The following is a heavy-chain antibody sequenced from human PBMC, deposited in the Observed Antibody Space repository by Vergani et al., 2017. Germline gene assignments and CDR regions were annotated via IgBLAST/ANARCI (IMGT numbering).Heavy chain of an antibody. Sequence: QLQLQESGPGLVKPSETLSLTCTVSGGSISSNSYYWGWIRQPPGKGLEWIGSIYYSGSTYYNPSLKSRVTISVDTSKNQFSLKLSSVTAADTAVYYCASYSFREQQLGRGGAFDIWGQGTMVTVSS. CDR3: ASYSFREQQLGRGGAFDI. V-gene: IGHV4-39*01. CDR2: IYYSGST. D-gene: IGHD6-13*01. CDR1: GGSISSNSYY. J-gene: IGHJ3*02.